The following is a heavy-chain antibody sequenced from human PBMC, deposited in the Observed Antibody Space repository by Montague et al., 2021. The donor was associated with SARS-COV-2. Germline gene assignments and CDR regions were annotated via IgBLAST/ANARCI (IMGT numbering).Heavy chain of an antibody. D-gene: IGHD3-10*01. Sequence: IYYSGSTYYNPSLKSRVTISVDTSKNQFSLKLSSVTSADTAVYYCARECLKRLLWFGEGYYYGRDVWGRVTTV. V-gene: IGHV4-30-4*01. CDR3: ARECLKRLLWFGEGYYYGRDV. J-gene: IGHJ6*04. CDR2: IYYSGST.